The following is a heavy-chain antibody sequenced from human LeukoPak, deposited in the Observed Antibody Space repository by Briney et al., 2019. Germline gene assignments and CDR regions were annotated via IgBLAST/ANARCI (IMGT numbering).Heavy chain of an antibody. J-gene: IGHJ4*02. Sequence: PSETLSLTCTVSGGSISSGGYYWSWIRQHPGKGLEWIGYIYYSGSTYYNPSLKSRVTISVDTSKNQFSLKLSSVTAADTAVYYCASHYYDILTGYTSRFDYWGQGTLVTVSS. CDR1: GGSISSGGYY. CDR2: IYYSGST. D-gene: IGHD3-9*01. CDR3: ASHYYDILTGYTSRFDY. V-gene: IGHV4-31*03.